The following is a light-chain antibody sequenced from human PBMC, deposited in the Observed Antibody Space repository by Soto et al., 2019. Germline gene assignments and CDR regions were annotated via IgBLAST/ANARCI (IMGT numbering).Light chain of an antibody. CDR1: QSISSW. CDR2: DAS. J-gene: IGKJ1*01. V-gene: IGKV1-5*01. Sequence: VGYRVTITCRASQSISSWLAWYQQKPGKAPKLLIYDASSLESGVPSRFSGSGSGTEFTLTISSLQPDDFATYYCQQYNSYRTFGQGTKVDI. CDR3: QQYNSYRT.